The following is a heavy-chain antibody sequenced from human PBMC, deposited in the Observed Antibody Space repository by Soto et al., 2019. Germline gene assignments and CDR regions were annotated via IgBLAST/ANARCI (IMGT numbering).Heavy chain of an antibody. CDR2: IYYSGST. CDR3: ERECPQNWFDP. D-gene: IGHD2-2*01. J-gene: IGHJ5*02. CDR1: GGSISSGGYY. Sequence: PSETLSLTCTVSGGSISSGGYYWSWIRQHPGKGLEWIGHIYYSGSTYYNPSLKSRVTISIDTSKNQFSLKLSSVTAADTAVYYCERECPQNWFDPWGQGTLVTVSS. V-gene: IGHV4-31*03.